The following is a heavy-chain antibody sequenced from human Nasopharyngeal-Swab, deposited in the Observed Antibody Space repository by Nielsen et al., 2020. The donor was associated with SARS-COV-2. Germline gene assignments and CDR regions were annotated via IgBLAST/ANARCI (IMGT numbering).Heavy chain of an antibody. V-gene: IGHV3-21*01. Sequence: GGSLRLSCAASGFTFSSYSMNWVRQAPGKGLERVSSISSSSSYIYYADSVKGRFTISRDNAKNSLYLQMNSLRAEDTAVYYCARDRRNLILTGFYDYWGQGTLVTVSS. CDR2: ISSSSSYI. CDR1: GFTFSSYS. J-gene: IGHJ4*02. CDR3: ARDRRNLILTGFYDY. D-gene: IGHD3-9*01.